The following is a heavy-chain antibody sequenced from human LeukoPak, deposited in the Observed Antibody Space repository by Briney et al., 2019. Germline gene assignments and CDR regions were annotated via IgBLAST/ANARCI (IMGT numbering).Heavy chain of an antibody. Sequence: GGSLRLSCAASGFTFSSYSMNWVRQAPGKGLEWVSYISSSSSTIYYADSVKGRFTISRDNAKNSLCLQMNSLRAEDTAVYYCARETTYYYGSGSMDVWGKGTTVTVSS. CDR1: GFTFSSYS. CDR3: ARETTYYYGSGSMDV. CDR2: ISSSSSTI. D-gene: IGHD3-10*01. J-gene: IGHJ6*03. V-gene: IGHV3-48*01.